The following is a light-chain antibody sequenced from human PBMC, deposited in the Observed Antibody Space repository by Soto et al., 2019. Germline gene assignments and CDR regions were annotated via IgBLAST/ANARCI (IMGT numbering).Light chain of an antibody. CDR2: DAS. J-gene: IGKJ1*01. CDR3: LQYSSHSWT. V-gene: IGKV1-5*01. CDR1: RSISDW. Sequence: IQMTQSPSSLSPSVGDRVTITCLASRSISDWLAWYQQKPGKAPELLIFDASNLKSGVSSRFSGSGSGTEFTLTISRLQPDDVATYYCLQYSSHSWTFGQGTKVDNK.